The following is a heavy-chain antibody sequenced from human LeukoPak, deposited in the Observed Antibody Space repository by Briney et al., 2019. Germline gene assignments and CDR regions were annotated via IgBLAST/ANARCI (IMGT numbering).Heavy chain of an antibody. CDR1: GFSFSRYW. V-gene: IGHV3-48*03. CDR2: ISSSGSTI. Sequence: GGSLRLSCAASGFSFSRYWMSWVRQAPGKGLEWVSYISSSGSTIYYADSVKGRFTISRDNAKNSLYLQMNSLRAEDTAVYYCARATGWFQAFDYWGQGTLVTVSS. CDR3: ARATGWFQAFDY. D-gene: IGHD6-19*01. J-gene: IGHJ4*02.